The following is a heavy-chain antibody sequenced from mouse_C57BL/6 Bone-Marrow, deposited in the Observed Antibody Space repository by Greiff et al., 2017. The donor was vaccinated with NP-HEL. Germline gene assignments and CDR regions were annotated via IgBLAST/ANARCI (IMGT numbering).Heavy chain of an antibody. CDR2: IYPGDGDT. V-gene: IGHV1-80*01. CDR1: GYAFSSYW. D-gene: IGHD2-1*01. CDR3: ARRHKAGNPRYFDV. Sequence: QVQLQQSGAELVKPGASVKISCKASGYAFSSYWMNWVKQRPGKGLEWIGQIYPGDGDTNYNGKFKGKATLTADKSSSTAYMQLSSLTSEDSAVYVCARRHKAGNPRYFDVWGTGTTVTVSS. J-gene: IGHJ1*03.